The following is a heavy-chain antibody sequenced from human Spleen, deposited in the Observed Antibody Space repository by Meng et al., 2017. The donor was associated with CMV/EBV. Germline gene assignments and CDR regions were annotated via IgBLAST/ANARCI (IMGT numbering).Heavy chain of an antibody. D-gene: IGHD5-18*01. CDR3: ATAPELWLDY. CDR2: VDPEDGET. CDR1: GYPFTDYY. J-gene: IGHJ4*02. Sequence: ISCKVSGYPFTDYYMHWVQQAPGKGLEWMGLVDPEDGETIYAEKFQGRVTITADTSTDTAYMELSSLRSEDTAVYYCATAPELWLDYWGQGTLVTVSS. V-gene: IGHV1-69-2*01.